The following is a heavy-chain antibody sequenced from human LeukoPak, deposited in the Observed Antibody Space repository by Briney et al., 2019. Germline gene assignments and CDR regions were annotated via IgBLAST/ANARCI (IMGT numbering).Heavy chain of an antibody. Sequence: SVKVSCKASGGTFSSYAISWVRQAPGQGLEWMGRIIPILGIANYAQKFQGGVTITADKSTSTAYMELSSLRSEDTAVYYCARVIAAAGPRPHYYYYGMDVWGQGTTVTVSS. V-gene: IGHV1-69*04. CDR3: ARVIAAAGPRPHYYYYGMDV. J-gene: IGHJ6*02. CDR2: IIPILGIA. CDR1: GGTFSSYA. D-gene: IGHD6-13*01.